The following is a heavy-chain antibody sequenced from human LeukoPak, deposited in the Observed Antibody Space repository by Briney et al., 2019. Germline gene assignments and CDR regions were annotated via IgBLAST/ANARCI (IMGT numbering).Heavy chain of an antibody. Sequence: ASVKVSCKASGGTFSSYAISWVRQAPGQGLEWMGGIIPIFGTANYAQKFQGRVTITADESTSTAYMELSSLRSEDTAVYYCAIPPCSGGSCYLDYWGQGTLVTVSS. D-gene: IGHD2-15*01. CDR2: IIPIFGTA. J-gene: IGHJ4*02. V-gene: IGHV1-69*13. CDR1: GGTFSSYA. CDR3: AIPPCSGGSCYLDY.